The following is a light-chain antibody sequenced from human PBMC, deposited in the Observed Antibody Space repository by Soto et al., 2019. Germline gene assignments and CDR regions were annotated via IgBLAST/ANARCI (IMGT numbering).Light chain of an antibody. Sequence: QSALTQPASVSGSPGQSIIISCSGSSSDVGGYYYVSWYQHHPGKAPKLMIYAVSNRPSGVSNRFSGSKSGNTASLTISGLQAEDEDDYYCCSYTSSSTYVIFGGGTKVTVL. J-gene: IGLJ2*01. V-gene: IGLV2-14*03. CDR3: CSYTSSSTYVI. CDR1: SSDVGGYYY. CDR2: AVS.